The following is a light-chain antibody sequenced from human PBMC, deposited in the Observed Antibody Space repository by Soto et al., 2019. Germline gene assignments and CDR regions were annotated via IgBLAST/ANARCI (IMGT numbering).Light chain of an antibody. Sequence: EIVLTQSPGTLSLSPGERDTLSCRASQSVSSSFLAWYQQKPGQAPRLLIYGASTRATGIPDRFSGSGSGTDFTLTISRLEPEDFAVYYCQQYGSSPQTFGGGTKVDIK. CDR2: GAS. CDR3: QQYGSSPQT. V-gene: IGKV3-20*01. J-gene: IGKJ4*01. CDR1: QSVSSSF.